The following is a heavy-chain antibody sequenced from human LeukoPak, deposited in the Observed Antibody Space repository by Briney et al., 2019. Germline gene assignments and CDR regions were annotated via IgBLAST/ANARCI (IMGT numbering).Heavy chain of an antibody. Sequence: GGSLRLSCAGSGFTFSNYAMHWVRQAPVKGLEYVSAISKNGDTTYYANSVKGRFTISRDNIKNTLYLQMGSLRAEDMAVYYCARGHPGSSVLMDVWGQGKLVTVYS. V-gene: IGHV3-64*01. CDR3: ARGHPGSSVLMDV. J-gene: IGHJ6*02. CDR2: ISKNGDTT. CDR1: GFTFSNYA. D-gene: IGHD3-10*01.